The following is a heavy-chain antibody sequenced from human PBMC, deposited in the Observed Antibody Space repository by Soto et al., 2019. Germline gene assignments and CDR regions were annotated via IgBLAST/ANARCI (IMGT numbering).Heavy chain of an antibody. V-gene: IGHV3-23*01. CDR1: GFTFSSYA. D-gene: IGHD1-1*01. CDR2: ISGSGGST. Sequence: EVQLLESGGGLVQPGGSLRLSCAASGFTFSSYAMSCVRQAPGKGLEWVSAISGSGGSTYYADSVKGRFTISRDNSKNTQYLQMNSQRAEDTAVYYCAKDQDGERPPYYFDYWGQGTLVTVSS. J-gene: IGHJ4*02. CDR3: AKDQDGERPPYYFDY.